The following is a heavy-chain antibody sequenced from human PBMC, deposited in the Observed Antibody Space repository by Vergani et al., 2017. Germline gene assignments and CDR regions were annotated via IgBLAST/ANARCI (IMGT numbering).Heavy chain of an antibody. CDR3: AGGSCLGGSCYKPRSDC. CDR1: GGSINSHNYY. Sequence: QVQLQESGPGLVKPSQTLSLTCTVSGGSINSHNYYWSWIRQPAGKGLEWIGRINTSGSTNCNPSLKSPVTMSEDTSKNQFSLNLISVTAADTAVYFCAGGSCLGGSCYKPRSDCWGQGILVTVSS. V-gene: IGHV4-61*02. CDR2: INTSGST. J-gene: IGHJ4*02. D-gene: IGHD2-15*01.